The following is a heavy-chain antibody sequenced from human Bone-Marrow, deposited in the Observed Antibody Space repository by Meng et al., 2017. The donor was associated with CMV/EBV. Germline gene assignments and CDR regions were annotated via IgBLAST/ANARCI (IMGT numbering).Heavy chain of an antibody. CDR1: GFTFSDYY. D-gene: IGHD3-3*01. CDR2: ISSSGSTI. Sequence: GESLKISCAASGFTFSDYYMSWIRQAPGKGLEWVSYISSSGSTIYYADSVKGRFTISRDNAKNSLDLQMNSLRAEDTAVYYCARDLEAYDFWSGYNYYYYGRDVWGQGNTVNV. V-gene: IGHV3-11*04. J-gene: IGHJ6*02. CDR3: ARDLEAYDFWSGYNYYYYGRDV.